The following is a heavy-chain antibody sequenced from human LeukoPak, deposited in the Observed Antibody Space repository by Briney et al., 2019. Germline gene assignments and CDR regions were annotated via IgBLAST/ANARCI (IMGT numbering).Heavy chain of an antibody. J-gene: IGHJ1*01. CDR2: IYYNGGT. CDR1: GGSITRGDYY. V-gene: IGHV4-30-4*08. CDR3: ATWDNWNYHFQH. Sequence: SQTLSLTCTVSGGSITRGDYYWSWIRQHPGRGLEWIGYIYYNGGTNYNPSLKSRVTISVDTSENQFSLKLSSVTAADTAVYYCATWDNWNYHFQHWGQGTLVTVSS. D-gene: IGHD1-7*01.